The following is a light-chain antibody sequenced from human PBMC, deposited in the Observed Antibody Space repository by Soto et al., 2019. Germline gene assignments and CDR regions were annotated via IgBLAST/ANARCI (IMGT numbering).Light chain of an antibody. CDR2: GAS. J-gene: IGKJ1*01. CDR1: QSVSSNF. CDR3: QQYGSSPRT. V-gene: IGKV3-20*01. Sequence: EIVLTQSPDTLSSSPGERATLSCRANQSVSSNFLAWYQQKPGQAPRLLISGASNRATGIPDRFSGSGSGTDFTLTISRLEPEDFAVYYCQQYGSSPRTFGQGTKVDIK.